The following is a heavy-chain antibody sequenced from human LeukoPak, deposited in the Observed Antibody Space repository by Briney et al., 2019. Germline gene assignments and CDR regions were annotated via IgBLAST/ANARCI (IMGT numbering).Heavy chain of an antibody. CDR1: GFTFSSYS. J-gene: IGHJ6*03. Sequence: GGSLRLSCAASGFTFSSYSMNWVRQAPGKGLEWVSSISSSSSYIYYADSVKGRFTISRDNAKNSLYLQMNSLRAEDTAVYYCARVVGYCSGGSCFVPYYYYYYYMDVWGKGTTVTISS. CDR3: ARVVGYCSGGSCFVPYYYYYYYMDV. CDR2: ISSSSSYI. D-gene: IGHD2-15*01. V-gene: IGHV3-21*01.